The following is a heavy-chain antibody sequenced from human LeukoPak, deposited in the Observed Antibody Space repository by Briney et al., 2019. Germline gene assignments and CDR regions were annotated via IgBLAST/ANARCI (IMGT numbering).Heavy chain of an antibody. D-gene: IGHD2-2*01. CDR1: GFTFSSYG. V-gene: IGHV3-23*01. Sequence: GGSLRLSCAGSGFTFSSYGMSWVRQAPGKGLEWVSGISGSGGSTYYADSVKGRLTISRDNSKDTLYLQMNSLRAEDTAVYYCAKGTGRSSSSLDYWGQGTLVTVSS. J-gene: IGHJ4*02. CDR3: AKGTGRSSSSLDY. CDR2: ISGSGGST.